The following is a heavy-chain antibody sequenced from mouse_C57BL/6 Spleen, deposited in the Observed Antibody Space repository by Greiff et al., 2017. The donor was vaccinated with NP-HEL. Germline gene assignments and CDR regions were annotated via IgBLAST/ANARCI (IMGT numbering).Heavy chain of an antibody. CDR1: GFTFSDYY. J-gene: IGHJ4*01. D-gene: IGHD1-1*01. V-gene: IGHV5-12*01. CDR2: ISNGGGST. CDR3: AKPPRDYYGRAFYAMDY. Sequence: EVQLVESGGGLVQPGGSLKLSCAASGFTFSDYYMYWVRQTPEKRLEWVAYISNGGGSTYYPDTVKGRFTISRDNAKNTLYLQRSRLKSEDTAMDYCAKPPRDYYGRAFYAMDYWGQGTSVTVSS.